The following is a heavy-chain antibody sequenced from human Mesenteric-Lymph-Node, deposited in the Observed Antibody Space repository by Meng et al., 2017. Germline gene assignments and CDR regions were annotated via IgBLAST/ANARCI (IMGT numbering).Heavy chain of an antibody. V-gene: IGHV4-30-2*01. CDR1: GDSITSGDYS. CDR3: VRDTRRGGGWFDP. CDR2: IYHGVNI. Sequence: QVQVQESGSGLVRPSQPLSLTCAVSGDSITSGDYSWTWIRQPPGKGLEWIGYIYHGVNIYYTPSLRSRVTISVDKSRNQFSLKLTSVSAADTAVYYCVRDTRRGGGWFDPWGQGTLVTVST. D-gene: IGHD3-10*01. J-gene: IGHJ5*02.